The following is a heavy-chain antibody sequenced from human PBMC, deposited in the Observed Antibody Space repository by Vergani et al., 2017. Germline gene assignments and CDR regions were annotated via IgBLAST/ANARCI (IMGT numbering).Heavy chain of an antibody. V-gene: IGHV1-8*02. Sequence: QVQLVQSGAEVKKPGASVKVSCKASGYTFTSYDINWVRQATGQGLEWMGWMNPNSGNTGYAQKFQGRVTMTRNTSISTAYMELSSLRSEDTAVYYCARVRVVVAATHGESTGWFDPWGQGTLVTVAS. D-gene: IGHD2-15*01. CDR3: ARVRVVVAATHGESTGWFDP. J-gene: IGHJ5*02. CDR1: GYTFTSYD. CDR2: MNPNSGNT.